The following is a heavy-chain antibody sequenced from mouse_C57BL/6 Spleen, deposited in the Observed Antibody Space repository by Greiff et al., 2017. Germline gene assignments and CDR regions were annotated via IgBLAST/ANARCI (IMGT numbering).Heavy chain of an antibody. D-gene: IGHD1-1*01. V-gene: IGHV1-82*01. CDR3: ATPLYGSSPYYFDY. J-gene: IGHJ2*01. Sequence: VQLQESGPELVKPGASVKISCKASGYAFSSSWMNWVKQRPGKGLEWIGRIYPGDGDTNYNGKFKGKATLTADKSSSTAYMQLSSLTSEDSAVYFCATPLYGSSPYYFDYWGQGTTLTVSS. CDR2: IYPGDGDT. CDR1: GYAFSSSW.